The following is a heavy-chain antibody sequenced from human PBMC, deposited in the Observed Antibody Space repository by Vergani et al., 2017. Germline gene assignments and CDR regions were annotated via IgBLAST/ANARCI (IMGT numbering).Heavy chain of an antibody. CDR2: IIPILGIA. D-gene: IGHD6-13*01. CDR1: GGTFSSYA. J-gene: IGHJ6*02. V-gene: IGHV1-69*04. Sequence: QVQLVQSGAEVKKPGSSVKVSCKASGGTFSSYAISWVRQAPGQGFEWMGRIIPILGIANYAQKFQGRVTITADKSTSTAYMELSSLRSEDTAVYYCARGPPIAAAGHYYYYYGMDVWGQGTTVTVSS. CDR3: ARGPPIAAAGHYYYYYGMDV.